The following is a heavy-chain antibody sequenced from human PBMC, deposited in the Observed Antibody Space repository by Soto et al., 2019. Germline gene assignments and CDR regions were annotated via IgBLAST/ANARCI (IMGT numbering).Heavy chain of an antibody. CDR2: IIPIFGTA. CDR3: ARALDSSGWYEGLSIL. J-gene: IGHJ6*02. V-gene: IGHV1-69*13. CDR1: GVTFSSYA. D-gene: IGHD6-19*01. Sequence: VASVKVSCEDSGVTFSSYAISWVRQAPGQGLEWMGGIIPIFGTANYAQKFQGRVTITADESTSTAYMELSSLRSEDTAVYYCARALDSSGWYEGLSILWGQGTTVTVSS.